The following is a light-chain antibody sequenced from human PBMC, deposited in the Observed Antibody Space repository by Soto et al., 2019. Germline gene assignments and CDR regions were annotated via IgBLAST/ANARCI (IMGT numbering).Light chain of an antibody. J-gene: IGKJ1*01. CDR3: QQYHIWPPWT. V-gene: IGKV3-15*01. Sequence: EIVLTQSPATLSVSPGERATLSCRASQSVSGNLAWYQQKPGQAPRLLIYGASTRATGIPARFSGSGSGTEFTLTISSLQSEDLAVYFCQQYHIWPPWTFGLGTKVEIK. CDR1: QSVSGN. CDR2: GAS.